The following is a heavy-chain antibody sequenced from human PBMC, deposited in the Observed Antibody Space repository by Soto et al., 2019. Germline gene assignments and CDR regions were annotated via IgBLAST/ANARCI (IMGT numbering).Heavy chain of an antibody. Sequence: GGSLRLSCAASGFTFSSYSMNWVRQAPGKGLEWVSSISSSSSYIYYADSVKGRFTISRDNAKNSLYLQMNSLRAEDTAVYYCARVPYHSYCGGDCPVGYMAVWGKGTTVTVSS. CDR3: ARVPYHSYCGGDCPVGYMAV. D-gene: IGHD2-21*01. V-gene: IGHV3-21*01. CDR2: ISSSSSYI. CDR1: GFTFSSYS. J-gene: IGHJ6*03.